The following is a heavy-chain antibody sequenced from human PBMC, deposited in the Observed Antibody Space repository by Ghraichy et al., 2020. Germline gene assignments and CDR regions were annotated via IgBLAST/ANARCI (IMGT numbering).Heavy chain of an antibody. D-gene: IGHD2-2*01. Sequence: GGSLRLSCAASGFTFSSYAMSWVRQAPGKGLEWVSAISGSGGSTYCADSVKGRFTISRDNSKNTLYLQMNSLRAEDTAVYYCAKPLGYCSSTSCSEFDPWGQGTLVTVSS. CDR3: AKPLGYCSSTSCSEFDP. V-gene: IGHV3-23*01. CDR2: ISGSGGST. J-gene: IGHJ5*02. CDR1: GFTFSSYA.